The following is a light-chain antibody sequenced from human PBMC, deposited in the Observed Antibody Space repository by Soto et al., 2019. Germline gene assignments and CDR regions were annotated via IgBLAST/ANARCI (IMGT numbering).Light chain of an antibody. Sequence: EIVLTQSPATLSLSPGERATLSCRASQSVSSYLASYQQKPCQAPRLLIYDASNRATGIPARFSGSGSGTDFTLTISSLEPEDFAVYYCQQRSNWPLTFGPGTKVDIK. CDR3: QQRSNWPLT. J-gene: IGKJ3*01. V-gene: IGKV3-11*01. CDR1: QSVSSY. CDR2: DAS.